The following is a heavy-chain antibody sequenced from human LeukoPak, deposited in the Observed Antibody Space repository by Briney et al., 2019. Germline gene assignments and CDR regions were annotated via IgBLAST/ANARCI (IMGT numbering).Heavy chain of an antibody. CDR3: AKDPNGDYIGTFDI. CDR1: GFTFSSYW. D-gene: IGHD4-17*01. V-gene: IGHV3-23*01. Sequence: GGSLRLSCAASGFTFSSYWMTWVRQAPGKGLEWVSSISGNGGSTQYADSVQGRFAISRDNSKNTLYLQMNSLRAEDTAVYFCAKDPNGDYIGTFDIWGQGTMVTVSS. CDR2: ISGNGGST. J-gene: IGHJ3*02.